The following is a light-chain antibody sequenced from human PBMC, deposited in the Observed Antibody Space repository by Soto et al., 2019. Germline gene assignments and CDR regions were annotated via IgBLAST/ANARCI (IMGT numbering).Light chain of an antibody. CDR1: QSLSRSS. CDR3: QQYGSSPRT. CDR2: GAS. J-gene: IGKJ1*01. Sequence: IVLTQSPCTLSLSPGDRATLSCRASQSLSRSSLAWYQQKPGRAPRLLIYGASSRATGIPDGCSSSRSGTDCTLTISRREPVDVAGDDCQQYGSSPRTFGQGTKVDIK. V-gene: IGKV3-20*01.